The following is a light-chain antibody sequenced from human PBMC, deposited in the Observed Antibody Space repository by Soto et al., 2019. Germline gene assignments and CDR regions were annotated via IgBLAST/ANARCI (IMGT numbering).Light chain of an antibody. J-gene: IGLJ1*01. CDR1: NIGITR. V-gene: IGLV3-21*02. CDR3: QLWDTTANRRV. Sequence: SYELTQPPSVSVAPGQTAKITCGGDNIGITRVHWYQQRPGQAPLLVVYDDTDRPSGIPERFSGSNSENTATLTISRFEAGDEGDYYCQLWDTTANRRVFGTGTKVTVL. CDR2: DDT.